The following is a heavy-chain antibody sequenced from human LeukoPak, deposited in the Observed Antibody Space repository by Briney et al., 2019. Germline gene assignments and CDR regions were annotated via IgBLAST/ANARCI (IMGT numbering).Heavy chain of an antibody. Sequence: ASVKVSCKASGYTFTSYGISWVRPAPGQGLEWMGWISAYNGNTNYAQKLQGRVTMTTDTSTSTAYMELRSLRSDDTAVYYCARQGHYYGSGSAFDYWGQGTLVTVSS. V-gene: IGHV1-18*01. CDR1: GYTFTSYG. CDR3: ARQGHYYGSGSAFDY. J-gene: IGHJ4*02. D-gene: IGHD3-10*01. CDR2: ISAYNGNT.